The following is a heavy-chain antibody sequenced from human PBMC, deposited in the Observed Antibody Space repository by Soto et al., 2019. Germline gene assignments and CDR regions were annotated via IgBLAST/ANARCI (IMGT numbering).Heavy chain of an antibody. V-gene: IGHV3-33*01. J-gene: IGHJ4*02. Sequence: QVQLVESGGGVVQPGRSLRLSCAASGFTFSTYGMHWVRQAPGKGPEWVAVIWYDGSNKDYADSVKGRFTISRDHSKNTLYRQMKSRRAEETAVYYCASALETGDSWGQGTLVTVS. CDR1: GFTFSTYG. D-gene: IGHD3-10*01. CDR2: IWYDGSNK. CDR3: ASALETGDS.